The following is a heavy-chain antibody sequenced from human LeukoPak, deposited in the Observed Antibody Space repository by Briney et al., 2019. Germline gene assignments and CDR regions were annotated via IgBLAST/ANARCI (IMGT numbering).Heavy chain of an antibody. D-gene: IGHD6-19*01. V-gene: IGHV4-59*01. CDR3: ARLAGGSGLDY. CDR1: GGSISGYY. CDR2: IYSGGSA. Sequence: SETLSLTCTVSGGSISGYYWSWIRQPPGMGLEWIGNIYSGGSANYNPSLKSRVTISVDTSKNHFSLKMTSMTAADTAVYYCARLAGGSGLDYWGQGTLGTVSS. J-gene: IGHJ4*02.